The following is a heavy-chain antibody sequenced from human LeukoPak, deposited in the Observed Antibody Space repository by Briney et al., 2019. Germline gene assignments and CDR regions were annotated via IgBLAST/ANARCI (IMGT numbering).Heavy chain of an antibody. CDR2: ISYDGSNK. D-gene: IGHD3-10*01. CDR1: GFTFSSYG. CDR3: AKVGLVYYGSGRATYFDY. J-gene: IGHJ4*02. V-gene: IGHV3-30*18. Sequence: PGGSLRLSCAASGFTFSSYGMHWVRQAPGKGLEWVAVISYDGSNKYYADSVKGRFTISRDNSKNTLYLQMNSLRAEDTAVYYCAKVGLVYYGSGRATYFDYWGQGTLVTVSS.